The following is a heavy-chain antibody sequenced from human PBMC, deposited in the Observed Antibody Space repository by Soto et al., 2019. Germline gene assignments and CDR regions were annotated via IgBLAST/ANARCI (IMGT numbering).Heavy chain of an antibody. CDR2: ISISGSSI. D-gene: IGHD2-15*01. J-gene: IGHJ4*02. Sequence: PGGSLRLSCAASGFTFSSYSMNWVRQAPGKGLEWVSSISISGSSIYYADSVKGRFTISRDNAKNSLYLEMNSLRAEDTAVYSCARPAYCRSGRCSFDYWGPGTLVTVSS. CDR3: ARPAYCRSGRCSFDY. CDR1: GFTFSSYS. V-gene: IGHV3-21*01.